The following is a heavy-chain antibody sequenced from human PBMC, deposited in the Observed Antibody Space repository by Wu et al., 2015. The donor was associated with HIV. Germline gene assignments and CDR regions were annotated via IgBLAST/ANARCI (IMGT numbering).Heavy chain of an antibody. CDR2: ISPYNGNT. Sequence: QVQLVQSGAEVKRPGASVRVSCRASGYTFTTYDIHWVRQATGRGLEWMGWISPYNGNTNYAQKFKGRVTMTTDKYTRTAYLELRSLRSDDTAVYYCARGELFRVDDAFDMWGQGTLVTVSS. J-gene: IGHJ3*02. CDR1: GYTFTTYD. V-gene: IGHV1-18*01. CDR3: ARGELFRVDDAFDM. D-gene: IGHD3-10*01.